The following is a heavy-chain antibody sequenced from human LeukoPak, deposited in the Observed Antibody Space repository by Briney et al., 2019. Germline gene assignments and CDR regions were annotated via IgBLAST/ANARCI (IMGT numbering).Heavy chain of an antibody. Sequence: GGTLRLSCAASGFAFDSFAMTWVRQAPGKGLEWVSSISGSGGTTYYADSLKGRATISRDNSKNTLYLQVNSLRAEDTAKYYCANVHCTISGCFAGVGPSDDWGQGTLVTVSS. CDR1: GFAFDSFA. CDR3: ANVHCTISGCFAGVGPSDD. CDR2: ISGSGGTT. J-gene: IGHJ4*02. D-gene: IGHD2-2*01. V-gene: IGHV3-23*01.